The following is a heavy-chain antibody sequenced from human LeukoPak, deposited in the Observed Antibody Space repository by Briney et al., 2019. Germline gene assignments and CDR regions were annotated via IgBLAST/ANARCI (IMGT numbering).Heavy chain of an antibody. J-gene: IGHJ4*02. CDR3: AREDAYYYGSGSYRIFDY. CDR1: SGSFSVYY. D-gene: IGHD3-10*01. CDR2: INHSGST. V-gene: IGHV4-34*01. Sequence: PSETLSLTCAVYSGSFSVYYWSWIRQPPGKGREWIGEINHSGSTNYNPSLKSRVTISVDTSKNQFSLKLSSVTAADTAVYYCAREDAYYYGSGSYRIFDYWGQETLVTVSS.